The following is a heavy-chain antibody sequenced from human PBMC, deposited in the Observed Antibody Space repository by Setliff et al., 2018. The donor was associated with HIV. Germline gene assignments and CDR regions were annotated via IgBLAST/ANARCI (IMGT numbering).Heavy chain of an antibody. Sequence: ASVKVSCKASGYTFTSYGLSWVRQATGQGLEWMGWMNPNSGNTGYAQKFQGRVTMTRDTSISTAYMELNNLKFEDTAVYYCARARRDSYDRGRRNHYYIDAWGKGTTVTVSS. D-gene: IGHD3-22*01. CDR3: ARARRDSYDRGRRNHYYIDA. V-gene: IGHV1-8*02. J-gene: IGHJ6*03. CDR2: MNPNSGNT. CDR1: GYTFTSYG.